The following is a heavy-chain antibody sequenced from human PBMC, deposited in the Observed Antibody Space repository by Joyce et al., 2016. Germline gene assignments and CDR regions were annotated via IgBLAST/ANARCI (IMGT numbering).Heavy chain of an antibody. CDR3: Y. CDR2: ISHTGFT. J-gene: IGHJ4*02. CDR1: GGSFSGYY. D-gene: IGHD5-12*01. V-gene: IGHV4-34*01. Sequence: QVQLQQWGAGLLKPSESLSLTCAVYGGSFSGYYWSWIRQPPGKGLEWIGDISHTGFTKYNPSLKSRVTISVDTSKNQFSPLRVATALGRTGGYIDYWGQGSLVTVSS.